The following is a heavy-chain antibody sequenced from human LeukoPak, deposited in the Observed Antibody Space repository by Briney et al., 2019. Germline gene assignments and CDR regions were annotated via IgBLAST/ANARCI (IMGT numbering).Heavy chain of an antibody. CDR2: IHTSGST. Sequence: SETLSLTCTVSGGSISSYYWSWIRQPPGKGLEWIGYIHTSGSTNYNPSLKSRVTISVDTSRNQFSLSLSSVTAADTAVYYCARRRMLGVSGGCCWFDPWGQGTLVIVSS. CDR3: ARRRMLGVSGGCCWFDP. V-gene: IGHV4-4*09. CDR1: GGSISSYY. D-gene: IGHD3-16*01. J-gene: IGHJ5*02.